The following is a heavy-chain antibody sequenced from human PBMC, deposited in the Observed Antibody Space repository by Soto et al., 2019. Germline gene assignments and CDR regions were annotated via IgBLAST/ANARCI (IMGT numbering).Heavy chain of an antibody. V-gene: IGHV3-23*01. D-gene: IGHD3-22*01. J-gene: IGHJ5*02. CDR1: GFTISSYA. CDR2: ICASGSST. CDR3: AKVVDDDTTGYYSDLDP. Sequence: GGSLRLSCAVSGFTISSYALTWVRQPPGKGLEWVSVICASGSSTFHADSVKGRFPISRVNTKKTLFLQMISLRAAAEAADYFAKVVDDDTTGYYSDLDPWGQGTLVPVPS.